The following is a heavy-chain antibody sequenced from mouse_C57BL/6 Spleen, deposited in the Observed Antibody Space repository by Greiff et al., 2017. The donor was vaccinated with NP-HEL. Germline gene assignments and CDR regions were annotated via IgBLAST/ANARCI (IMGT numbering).Heavy chain of an antibody. CDR2: IYPGDGDT. CDR3: AREDSSGYDFDY. Sequence: VQLQQSGPELVKPGASVKISCKASGYAFSSSWMNWVKQRPGKGLEWIGRIYPGDGDTNYNGKFKGKATLTADKSSSTAYMQLSSLTSEDSAVYFCAREDSSGYDFDYWGQGTTLTVSS. J-gene: IGHJ2*01. D-gene: IGHD3-2*02. CDR1: GYAFSSSW. V-gene: IGHV1-82*01.